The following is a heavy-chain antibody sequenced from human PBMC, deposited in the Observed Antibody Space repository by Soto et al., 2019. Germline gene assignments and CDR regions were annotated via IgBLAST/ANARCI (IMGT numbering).Heavy chain of an antibody. D-gene: IGHD3-3*01. CDR1: GYSFTSYW. CDR2: IYPGDSDT. CDR3: ARRRDFWSGSHYYYYMDV. Sequence: PGESLKISCKGSGYSFTSYWIGWVRQMPGKGLEWMGIIYPGDSDTRYSPSFQGQVTISADKSISTAYLQWSSLKASDTAMYYCARRRDFWSGSHYYYYMDVWGKGTTVTVSS. V-gene: IGHV5-51*01. J-gene: IGHJ6*03.